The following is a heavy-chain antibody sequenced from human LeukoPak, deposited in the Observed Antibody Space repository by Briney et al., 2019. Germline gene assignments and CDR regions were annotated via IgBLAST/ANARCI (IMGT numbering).Heavy chain of an antibody. J-gene: IGHJ4*02. D-gene: IGHD2-15*01. CDR3: ARSRSGGSCYHY. CDR1: GFSFSSYS. V-gene: IGHV3-21*01. Sequence: GGSLRLSCAVSGFSFSSYSMNWVRQAPGKGLEWVSSISSSSSYIYYADSVKGRFTISRDNAKNSLYLQMNSLRAEDTAVYYCARSRSGGSCYHYWGQGTLVTVSS. CDR2: ISSSSSYI.